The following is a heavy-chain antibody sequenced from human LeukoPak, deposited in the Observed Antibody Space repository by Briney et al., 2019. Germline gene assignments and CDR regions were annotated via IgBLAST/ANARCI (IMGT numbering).Heavy chain of an antibody. V-gene: IGHV4-38-2*02. D-gene: IGHD3-3*01. CDR1: GYSISSGYY. CDR2: IYHSGST. Sequence: SETLSLTCTVSGYSISSGYYWGWIRQPPGKGLEWIGSIYHSGSTYYNPSLKSRVTISVDTSKNQFSLKLSSVTAADTAVYCCARDFWSGYSYFDYWGRGTLVTVSS. J-gene: IGHJ4*02. CDR3: ARDFWSGYSYFDY.